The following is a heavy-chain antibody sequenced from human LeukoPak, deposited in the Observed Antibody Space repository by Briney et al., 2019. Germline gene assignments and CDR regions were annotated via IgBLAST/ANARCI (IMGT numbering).Heavy chain of an antibody. D-gene: IGHD2-15*01. V-gene: IGHV3-30*18. CDR2: ISYDGSNK. J-gene: IGHJ4*02. CDR1: GFTFSSYG. CDR3: AKGWGYCSGGSCYGGGNYFDY. Sequence: GGSLRLSCAASGFTFSSYGMHWVRQAPGKGLEWVAVISYDGSNKYYADSVKGRFTISRDNSKNTLYLQMNSLRAEDTAVYYCAKGWGYCSGGSCYGGGNYFDYWGQGTLVTVSS.